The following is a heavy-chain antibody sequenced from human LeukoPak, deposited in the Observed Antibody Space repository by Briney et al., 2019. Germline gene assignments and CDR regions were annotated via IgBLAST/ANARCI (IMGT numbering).Heavy chain of an antibody. V-gene: IGHV1-69*04. J-gene: IGHJ3*02. Sequence: SVKVSCKASGGTFSSYAISWVRQAPGQGLEWMGRIIPILGIANYAQKFQGRVTITADKSTSTAYMELSSLRSEDTAVYHCARGRKDVVVVAAQDAFDIWGQGTMVTVSS. CDR2: IIPILGIA. CDR3: ARGRKDVVVVAAQDAFDI. D-gene: IGHD2-15*01. CDR1: GGTFSSYA.